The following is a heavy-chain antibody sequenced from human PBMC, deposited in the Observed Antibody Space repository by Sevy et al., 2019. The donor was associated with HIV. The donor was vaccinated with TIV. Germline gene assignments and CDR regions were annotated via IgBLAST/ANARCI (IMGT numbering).Heavy chain of an antibody. V-gene: IGHV4-59*01. CDR2: IYYSGST. J-gene: IGHJ6*03. D-gene: IGHD5-12*01. Sequence: SETLSLTCTVSGGSISSYYWSWIRQPPGKGLEWIGYIYYSGSTNYNPSLKSRVTISVDTSKNQFSLKLSSVTAADTAMYYCAREGRYSGYHFTYNYYYYYMDVWGKGTTVTVSS. CDR1: GGSISSYY. CDR3: AREGRYSGYHFTYNYYYYYMDV.